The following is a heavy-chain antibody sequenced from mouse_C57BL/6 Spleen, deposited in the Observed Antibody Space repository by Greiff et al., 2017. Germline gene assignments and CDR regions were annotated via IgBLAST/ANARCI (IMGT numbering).Heavy chain of an antibody. D-gene: IGHD4-1*01. CDR2: IDPETGGT. J-gene: IGHJ1*03. V-gene: IGHV1-15*01. CDR1: GYTFTDYE. CDR3: TRRGWDDWYFDV. Sequence: VQLQQSGAELVRPGASVTLSCKASGYTFTDYEMHWVKQTPVHGLEWIGAIDPETGGTAYNQKFKGKAILTADKTSSTAYMELRSLTSEDSAVCYWTRRGWDDWYFDVWGTGTTVTVAS.